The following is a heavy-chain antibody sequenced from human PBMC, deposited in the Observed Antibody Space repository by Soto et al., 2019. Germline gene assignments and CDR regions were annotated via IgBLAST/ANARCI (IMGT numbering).Heavy chain of an antibody. V-gene: IGHV4-34*01. J-gene: IGHJ6*04. CDR1: GGSISGHY. CDR2: INYSGST. Sequence: QVQLQQWGAGLLKPSETLSLTCAVYGGSISGHYWTWIRQPPGKGLEWIGEINYSGSTNYNPSLKSRVTIAVDTSKNQFSLKLSSVTAADTAVFYCARGGSRFLVDVWGKGTTVTVSS. CDR3: ARGGSRFLVDV. D-gene: IGHD3-3*01.